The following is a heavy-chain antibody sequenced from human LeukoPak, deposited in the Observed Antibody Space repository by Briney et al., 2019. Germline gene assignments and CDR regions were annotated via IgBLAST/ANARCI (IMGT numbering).Heavy chain of an antibody. CDR1: GFTFSNAW. CDR3: TASYYDFWSAPTSDY. CDR2: IKSKTDGGTT. J-gene: IGHJ4*02. V-gene: IGHV3-15*01. D-gene: IGHD3-3*01. Sequence: GGSLKLSCAASGFTFSNAWMSWVRQDPGKGLEWVGRIKSKTDGGTTDYAAPVKGRFTISRDDSKNTLYLQMNSLKTEDTAVYYCTASYYDFWSAPTSDYWGQGTLVTVSS.